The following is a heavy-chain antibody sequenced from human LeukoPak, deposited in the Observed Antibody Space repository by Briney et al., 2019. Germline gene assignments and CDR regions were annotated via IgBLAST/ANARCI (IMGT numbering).Heavy chain of an antibody. CDR3: ASLGYYDSSGYYSPIDY. Sequence: ASVKVSCKASGYTFTSYGISWVRQAPGQGLEWMGWISAYNGNTNYAQKFQGRVTITADESTSTAYMELSSLRSEDTAVYYCASLGYYDSSGYYSPIDYWGQGTLVTVSS. V-gene: IGHV1-18*01. D-gene: IGHD3-22*01. CDR1: GYTFTSYG. CDR2: ISAYNGNT. J-gene: IGHJ4*02.